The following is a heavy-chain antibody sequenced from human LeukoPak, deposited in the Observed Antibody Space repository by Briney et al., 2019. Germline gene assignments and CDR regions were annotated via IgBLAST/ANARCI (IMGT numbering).Heavy chain of an antibody. CDR1: GGSISSSPYS. V-gene: IGHV4-39*07. CDR2: INHSGST. Sequence: PSETLSLTCPVSGGSISSSPYSWGWVRQPPGKGLEWIGEINHSGSTNYNPSLKSRVTISVDTSKNQFSLKLSSVTAADTAVYYCAVDYQLLSHFDYWGQGTLVTVSS. CDR3: AVDYQLLSHFDY. J-gene: IGHJ4*02. D-gene: IGHD2-2*01.